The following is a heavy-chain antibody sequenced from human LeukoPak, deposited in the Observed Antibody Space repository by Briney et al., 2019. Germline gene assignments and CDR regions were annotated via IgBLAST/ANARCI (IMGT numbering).Heavy chain of an antibody. CDR3: SRKRGPSSLFGH. V-gene: IGHV4-4*02. J-gene: IGHJ4*02. CDR2: ISLSGYT. Sequence: PSETLSLTCGVSGGSITTTNYWSWVRQSPGRGLEWIGEISLSGYTGFNPSLRGRVTMSLDESKNHLSLTLSSVTAADTAIYYFSRKRGPSSLFGHWGQEILVTVTT. CDR1: GGSITTTNY.